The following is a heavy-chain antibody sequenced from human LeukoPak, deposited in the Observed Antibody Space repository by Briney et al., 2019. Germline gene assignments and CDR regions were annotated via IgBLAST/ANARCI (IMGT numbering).Heavy chain of an antibody. CDR3: ARQTGSGLFIPP. V-gene: IGHV4-39*01. Sequence: SETLSLTCTVSGVSISSSNSYWVWMRQPPGKGLEWIGSIYYSGNTYYNASLKSQVSISIDTSKNQFSLRLTSVTAADTAVYYCARQTGSGLFIPPGGQGTLVTVSS. CDR2: IYYSGNT. J-gene: IGHJ4*02. D-gene: IGHD3/OR15-3a*01. CDR1: GVSISSSNSY.